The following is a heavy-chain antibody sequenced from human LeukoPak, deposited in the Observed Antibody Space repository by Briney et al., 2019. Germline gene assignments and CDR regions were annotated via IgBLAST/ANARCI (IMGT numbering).Heavy chain of an antibody. Sequence: SETLSLTCILSGYPISSGAYCGWIRQPPRKGLEWIGSIHHSGSTYYNPSLKSRVTISVDTSKNQFSLNLSSVTAADTAVYYCARGGSSWPFDYWGQGTLVTVSS. CDR2: IHHSGST. CDR3: ARGGSSWPFDY. D-gene: IGHD6-13*01. CDR1: GYPISSGAY. J-gene: IGHJ4*02. V-gene: IGHV4-38-2*02.